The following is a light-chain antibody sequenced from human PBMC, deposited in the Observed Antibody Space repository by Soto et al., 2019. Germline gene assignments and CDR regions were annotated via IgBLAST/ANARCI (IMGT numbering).Light chain of an antibody. Sequence: DIQMTQSPSTLSASVGDRVTITCRASQSIRSRLGWHQQKPGKAPKLLIYDASSLESGVPSRFSGSGSGTEFNLTVSSLQPDDFATYYCQQYNRYPLTFGGGTKVEIK. CDR1: QSIRSR. J-gene: IGKJ4*02. CDR3: QQYNRYPLT. V-gene: IGKV1-5*01. CDR2: DAS.